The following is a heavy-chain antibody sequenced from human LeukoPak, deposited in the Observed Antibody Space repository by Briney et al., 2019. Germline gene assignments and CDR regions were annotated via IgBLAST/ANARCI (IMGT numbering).Heavy chain of an antibody. V-gene: IGHV3-53*01. D-gene: IGHD4-17*01. CDR3: ARVVDHDYGDYYLDY. CDR1: GFTVSSND. CDR2: IYSGGST. J-gene: IGHJ4*02. Sequence: GGSLRLSCAASGFTVSSNDMSSVRQAPAKGLECISIIYSGGSTDYADSVKGRLTISRDNSKNTLYLQMNSLRAEDTAVYYCARVVDHDYGDYYLDYWGQGTLVTVSS.